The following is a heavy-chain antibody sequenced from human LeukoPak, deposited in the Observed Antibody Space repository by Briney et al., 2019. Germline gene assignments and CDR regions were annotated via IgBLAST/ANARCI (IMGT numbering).Heavy chain of an antibody. Sequence: GGSLRLSCAAHGFSFSDYAMSWVRQAPGKGLEWVSSLSGSGTRILFADSVKGRFTFSRDNSKNTLYLQINSLRAEDTAVYYCAKSGVVVVPAAIKGSHGFDPWGQGTLVTVSS. CDR2: LSGSGTRI. V-gene: IGHV3-23*01. J-gene: IGHJ5*02. D-gene: IGHD2-2*02. CDR1: GFSFSDYA. CDR3: AKSGVVVVPAAIKGSHGFDP.